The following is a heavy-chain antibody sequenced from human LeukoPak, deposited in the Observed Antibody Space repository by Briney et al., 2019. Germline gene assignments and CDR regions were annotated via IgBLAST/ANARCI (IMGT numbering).Heavy chain of an antibody. CDR1: GFTFNSNA. D-gene: IGHD3-22*01. J-gene: IGHJ4*01. CDR3: AIPILYNYGSSDY. V-gene: IGHV3-23*01. Sequence: GGPLRLSCTASGFTFNSNAMIWIRQAPGKGLECFLVISGSGFNTSYALFVMFLFAMSRDNSKNMLYLQMNSLRAEDTAVYHCAIPILYNYGSSDYWGHGILVTVAS. CDR2: ISGSGFNT.